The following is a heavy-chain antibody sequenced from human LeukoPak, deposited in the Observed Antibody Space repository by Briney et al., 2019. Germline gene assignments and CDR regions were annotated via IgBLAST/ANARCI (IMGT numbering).Heavy chain of an antibody. CDR1: GFTINTFT. D-gene: IGHD6-19*01. J-gene: IGHJ4*02. CDR2: IRGAEGGT. Sequence: PGGSLRLSCAASGFTINTFTMNWVRQAPGKGLEWVSTIRGAEGGTYYADSVKGRFTISRDNFENTLYLQMNYLREEDTALYYCAKAFGSGWSPFDYWGQGTLVTVSS. CDR3: AKAFGSGWSPFDY. V-gene: IGHV3-23*01.